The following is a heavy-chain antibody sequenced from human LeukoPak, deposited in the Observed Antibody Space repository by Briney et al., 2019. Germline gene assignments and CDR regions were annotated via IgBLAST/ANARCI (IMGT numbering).Heavy chain of an antibody. Sequence: SETLSLTCAVYGGSFSGYYWSWIRQPPGKGLEWIGEINHSGSTNYNPSLKSRVTISVDTSKNQFSLKLSSVTAADTAVYYCAKGMRYQLVNHGKDGLGQGTKVNGS. V-gene: IGHV4-34*01. CDR1: GGSFSGYY. J-gene: IGHJ6*01. D-gene: IGHD2-2*01. CDR2: INHSGST. CDR3: AKGMRYQLVNHGKDG.